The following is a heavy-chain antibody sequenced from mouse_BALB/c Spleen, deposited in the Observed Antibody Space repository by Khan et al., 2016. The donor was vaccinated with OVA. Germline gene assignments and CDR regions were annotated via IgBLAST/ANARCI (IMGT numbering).Heavy chain of an antibody. J-gene: IGHJ2*01. V-gene: IGHV1S137*01. CDR2: ISTYSGNT. CDR1: GYTFTDYA. D-gene: IGHD2-3*01. CDR3: TRPAYDGYYDY. Sequence: QVQLQQSGPELVRPGVSVKISCKGSGYTFTDYAMHWVKQSHAKSLEWIRLISTYSGNTNYKQKFKGKATMTVDKSSSTAYMELARLTSEDSAIYYCTRPAYDGYYDYWGQGTTLTVSS.